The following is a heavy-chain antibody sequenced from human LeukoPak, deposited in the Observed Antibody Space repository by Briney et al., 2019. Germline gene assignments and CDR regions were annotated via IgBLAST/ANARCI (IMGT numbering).Heavy chain of an antibody. V-gene: IGHV3-7*01. J-gene: IGHJ4*02. D-gene: IGHD3-10*01. Sequence: GGSLRLSCAASGFTFSSYWMSWVRQAPGKGLEWVANIKQDGSEKYYVDSVKGRLTISRDNAKNSLYLQMNSLRAEDTAVYYCARSGSGSYSFNEFDYWGQGTLVTVSS. CDR3: ARSGSGSYSFNEFDY. CDR1: GFTFSSYW. CDR2: IKQDGSEK.